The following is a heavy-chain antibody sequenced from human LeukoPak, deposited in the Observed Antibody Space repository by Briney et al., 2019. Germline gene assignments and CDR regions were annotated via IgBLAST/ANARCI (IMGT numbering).Heavy chain of an antibody. CDR1: GFTFSNYA. J-gene: IGHJ4*02. V-gene: IGHV3-23*01. D-gene: IGHD3/OR15-3a*01. CDR2: MSGSGGST. Sequence: QPGWSLRLSCVASGFTFSNYAMSWVREAPGKGLEGVSAMSGSGGSTNYADSVKGRFTISRDNFKNTLYMQMNSLRAEDTAVYYCAKDRGVIFDSYSDYWGQGTLVTVSS. CDR3: AKDRGVIFDSYSDY.